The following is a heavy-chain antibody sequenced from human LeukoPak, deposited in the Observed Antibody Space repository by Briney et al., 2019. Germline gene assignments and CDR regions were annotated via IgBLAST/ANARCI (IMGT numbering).Heavy chain of an antibody. CDR1: GFTFSSYA. Sequence: PGGPLRLSCAASGFTFSSYAMSWVRQAPGKGLEGVSGISGSGGSTYYADSVKGRFTISRDNSKNTLSLQMNSLRAEDTAVYYCAKAAYIRNYGDYPNWFDPWGQGTLVTVSS. V-gene: IGHV3-23*01. J-gene: IGHJ5*02. D-gene: IGHD4-17*01. CDR2: ISGSGGST. CDR3: AKAAYIRNYGDYPNWFDP.